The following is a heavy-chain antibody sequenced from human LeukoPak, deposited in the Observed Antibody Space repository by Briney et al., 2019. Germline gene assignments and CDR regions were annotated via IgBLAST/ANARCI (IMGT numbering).Heavy chain of an antibody. V-gene: IGHV3-74*01. Sequence: PGGSLRLSCAASGFTFSSYAMSWVRQAPGKGLVWVSRINTDGSSTSYADSVKGRFTISRDNAKNTLYLQMNSLRAEDTAVYYCAREDRHGFDLWGRGTLVTVPS. D-gene: IGHD3-22*01. J-gene: IGHJ2*01. CDR2: INTDGSST. CDR1: GFTFSSYA. CDR3: AREDRHGFDL.